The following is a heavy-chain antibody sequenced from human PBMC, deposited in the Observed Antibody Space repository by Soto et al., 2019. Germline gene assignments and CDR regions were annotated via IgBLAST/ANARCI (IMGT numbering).Heavy chain of an antibody. CDR2: ISGSGNST. D-gene: IGHD5-12*01. CDR1: GFTFSSYA. J-gene: IGHJ2*01. CDR3: AKVLAMATIGWYFDL. V-gene: IGHV3-23*01. Sequence: EVQLLESGGGLVQPGGSLRLSCAASGFTFSSYAMSWVRQAPGKGLEWVSVISGSGNSTYYADSVKGRFTISRDNSKNTLYLQMNSLRAEDTAVYYCAKVLAMATIGWYFDLWGRGTLVTVSS.